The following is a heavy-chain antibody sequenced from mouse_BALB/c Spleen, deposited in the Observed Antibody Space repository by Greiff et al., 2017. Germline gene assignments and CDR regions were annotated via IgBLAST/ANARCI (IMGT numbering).Heavy chain of an antibody. Sequence: EVKLMESGPGLVKPSQSLSLTCSVTGYSITSGYYWNWIRQFPGNKLEWMGYISYDGSNNYNPSLKNRISITRDTSKNQFFLKLNSVTTEDTATYYCARGGYYRYFFDYWGQGTTLTVSS. CDR1: GYSITSGYY. D-gene: IGHD2-14*01. CDR2: ISYDGSN. V-gene: IGHV3-6*02. J-gene: IGHJ2*01. CDR3: ARGGYYRYFFDY.